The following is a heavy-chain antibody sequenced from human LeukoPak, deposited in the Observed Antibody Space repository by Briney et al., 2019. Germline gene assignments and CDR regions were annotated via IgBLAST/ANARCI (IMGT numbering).Heavy chain of an antibody. J-gene: IGHJ4*02. CDR3: ARSYYGIDY. CDR1: GFTFSSYW. V-gene: IGHV3-74*01. Sequence: GGSLRLSCAASGFTFSSYWMHWVRQAPGKGLMWVSHITSDVTGTSYTDFVKGRFTISRDNAKNTLYLQMNSLRAEDTAVYYCARSYYGIDYWGQGTLVTVSS. D-gene: IGHD3-10*01. CDR2: ITSDVTGT.